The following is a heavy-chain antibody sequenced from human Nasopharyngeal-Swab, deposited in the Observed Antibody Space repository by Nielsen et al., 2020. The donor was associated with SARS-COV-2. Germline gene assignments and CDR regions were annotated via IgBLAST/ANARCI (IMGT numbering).Heavy chain of an antibody. CDR3: AKDLISAAAATGFVAFDI. V-gene: IGHV3-23*01. CDR2: ISGSGGST. J-gene: IGHJ3*02. Sequence: LSLTCAASVFTFSSYAITWVRQAPGKGLEWFSAISGSGGSTYYADSVKGRFTISRDNSKNTLYLQMNSLRAEDTAVYYCAKDLISAAAATGFVAFDIWGQGTMVAVSS. D-gene: IGHD6-13*01. CDR1: VFTFSSYA.